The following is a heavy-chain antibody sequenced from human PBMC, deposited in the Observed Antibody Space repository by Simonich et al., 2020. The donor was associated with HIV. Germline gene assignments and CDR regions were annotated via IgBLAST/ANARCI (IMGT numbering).Heavy chain of an antibody. CDR2: INPNSGGT. J-gene: IGHJ3*02. CDR3: ARILIVDAFDI. V-gene: IGHV1-2*06. CDR1: GYTFTGYY. Sequence: QVQLVQSGAEVKKPGASVKVSCKASGYTFTGYYMHWVRQAPGQGLGWMGRINPNSGGTNNATKFQGRVTMTRDTSISTAYMELSRLRSDGTAVYYCARILIVDAFDIWGQGTMVTVSS. D-gene: IGHD2-8*01.